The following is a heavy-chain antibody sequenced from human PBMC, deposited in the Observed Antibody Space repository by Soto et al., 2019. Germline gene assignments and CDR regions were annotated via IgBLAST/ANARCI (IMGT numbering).Heavy chain of an antibody. CDR3: ARGPVAGDY. D-gene: IGHD6-19*01. V-gene: IGHV1-18*04. J-gene: IGHJ4*02. CDR2: ISPYNGDT. CDR1: GYTFSRYG. Sequence: QVQLVQSGAEVKKPGASVKVSCEASGYTFSRYGISWVRQAPGQGLEWMGWISPYNGDTHYAQKFQARVTMTTDTSTSTAYMELRSLRSDDTAVYYCARGPVAGDYWGQGTLVTVSS.